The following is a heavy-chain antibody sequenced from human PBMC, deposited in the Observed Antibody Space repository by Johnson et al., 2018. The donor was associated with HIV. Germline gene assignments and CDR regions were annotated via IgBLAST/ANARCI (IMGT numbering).Heavy chain of an antibody. J-gene: IGHJ3*02. V-gene: IGHV3-9*01. CDR2: ISWNSGSI. D-gene: IGHD3-22*01. Sequence: EVQLVESGGGLVQPGRSLRLSCAASGFTFDDYAMHWVRQAPGKGLEWVSGISWNSGSIGYADSVKGRFTISRDNAKNSLYLQMNSLRAEDTALYYCARDLKSYYDSSGYFDAFDIWGQGTMVTVSS. CDR1: GFTFDDYA. CDR3: ARDLKSYYDSSGYFDAFDI.